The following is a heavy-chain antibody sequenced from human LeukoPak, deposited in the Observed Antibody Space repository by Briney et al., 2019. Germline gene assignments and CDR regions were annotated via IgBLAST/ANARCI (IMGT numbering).Heavy chain of an antibody. CDR3: ARGLRWGYWYFDL. J-gene: IGHJ2*01. D-gene: IGHD3-16*01. Sequence: SETLSLTCAVYGGSFSDYYWSWIRQPPGKGLEWIGEINHSGSTNYNPSLKSRATISVDTSKNQFSLKLGSVTAADTAVYYCARGLRWGYWYFDLWGRGTLVTVSS. CDR2: INHSGST. CDR1: GGSFSDYY. V-gene: IGHV4-34*01.